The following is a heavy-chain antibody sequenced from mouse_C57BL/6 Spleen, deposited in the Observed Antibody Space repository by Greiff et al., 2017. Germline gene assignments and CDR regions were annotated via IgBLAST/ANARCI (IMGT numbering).Heavy chain of an antibody. D-gene: IGHD4-1*01. Sequence: QVQLQQSGPGLVAPSQSLSITCTVSGFSLTSYGVDWVRQSPGKGLEWLGVIWGVGSTNYNSALKSRLSISKYNTKSQVLLKMIRLQTDDTAMYYCAREGGNWDNAMDYWGQGTSVTVSS. CDR1: GFSLTSYG. CDR3: AREGGNWDNAMDY. V-gene: IGHV2-6*01. J-gene: IGHJ4*01. CDR2: IWGVGST.